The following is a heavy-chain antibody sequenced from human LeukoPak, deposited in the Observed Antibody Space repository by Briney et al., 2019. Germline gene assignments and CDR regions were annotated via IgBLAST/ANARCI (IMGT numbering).Heavy chain of an antibody. V-gene: IGHV1-69*05. J-gene: IGHJ4*02. CDR1: GGTFSSYA. D-gene: IGHD5-24*01. CDR2: IIPIFGTA. Sequence: SVKVSCKASGGTFSSYAISWVRQAPGQGLEWMGKIIPIFGTANYAQKFQGRVTITTDESTSTAYMELSSLRSEDTAVYYCARDGSDGYNLSFDYWGQGTLVTVSS. CDR3: ARDGSDGYNLSFDY.